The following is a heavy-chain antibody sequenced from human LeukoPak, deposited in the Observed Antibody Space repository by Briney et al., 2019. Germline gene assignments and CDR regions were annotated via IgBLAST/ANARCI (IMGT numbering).Heavy chain of an antibody. D-gene: IGHD3-10*01. Sequence: GGSLRLSCAASGFTFSNYWMTWVRQAPGKGLEWVANIKPDESEKYYVDSVKGRFTISRDNAKNSLYLQMNSLRAEDTAVYYCAREGEFGYYYGMDVWGQGTTVTVSS. V-gene: IGHV3-7*03. J-gene: IGHJ6*02. CDR1: GFTFSNYW. CDR2: IKPDESEK. CDR3: AREGEFGYYYGMDV.